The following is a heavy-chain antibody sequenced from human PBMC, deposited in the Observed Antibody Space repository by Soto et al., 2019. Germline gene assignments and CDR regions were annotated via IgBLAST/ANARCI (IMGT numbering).Heavy chain of an antibody. CDR1: GFTVSSNY. CDR3: ASLDWDYDILAGYYFDY. CDR2: IYSGGST. J-gene: IGHJ4*02. D-gene: IGHD3-9*01. Sequence: PGGSLRLSCAASGFTVSSNYMSWVRQAPGKGLEWVSVIYSGGSTYYADSVKGRFTISRDNSKNTLYLQMNSLRAEDTAVYYCASLDWDYDILAGYYFDYWGQGTLVTVSS. V-gene: IGHV3-66*01.